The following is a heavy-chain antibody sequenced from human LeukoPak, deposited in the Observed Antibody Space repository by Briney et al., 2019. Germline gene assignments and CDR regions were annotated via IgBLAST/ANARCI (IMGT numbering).Heavy chain of an antibody. CDR2: IIPIFGTA. Sequence: SVKVSCKXSGGTFSSYAISWVRQAPRQGLEWMGRIIPIFGTANYAQKFQGRVTITTDESTSTAYMELSSLRSEDTAVYYCARGRFLEWLSLPMDVWGKGTTVTVSS. V-gene: IGHV1-69*05. J-gene: IGHJ6*03. CDR1: GGTFSSYA. D-gene: IGHD3-3*01. CDR3: ARGRFLEWLSLPMDV.